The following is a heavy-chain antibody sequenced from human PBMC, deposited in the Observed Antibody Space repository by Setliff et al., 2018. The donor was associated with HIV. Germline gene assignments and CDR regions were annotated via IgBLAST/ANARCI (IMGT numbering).Heavy chain of an antibody. CDR1: GYSISNDYY. Sequence: PSETLSVTCTVSGYSISNDYYWGWIRQPPGKGLEWIASIYHSGNTYYNPSLKSRVTISVDTSKNQFSLKLSSVTALDTAVYYCAKTVVGDSYALPNDGFDIWGQGTMVTVSS. V-gene: IGHV4-38-2*02. CDR3: AKTVVGDSYALPNDGFDI. CDR2: IYHSGNT. D-gene: IGHD3-16*01. J-gene: IGHJ3*02.